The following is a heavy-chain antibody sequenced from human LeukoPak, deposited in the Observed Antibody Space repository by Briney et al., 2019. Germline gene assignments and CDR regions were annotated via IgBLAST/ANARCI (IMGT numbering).Heavy chain of an antibody. CDR2: ISGSGDNT. Sequence: PGGPLRLSCSASGFTFSSYAMSWVRQAPGKGLEWVSTISGSGDNTYSADSVRGRFALSRDNSKNTLYLQMNSLRAEDTAIYYCAKVSWANYFDYWGQGTLVTVSS. D-gene: IGHD6-13*01. J-gene: IGHJ4*02. V-gene: IGHV3-23*01. CDR1: GFTFSSYA. CDR3: AKVSWANYFDY.